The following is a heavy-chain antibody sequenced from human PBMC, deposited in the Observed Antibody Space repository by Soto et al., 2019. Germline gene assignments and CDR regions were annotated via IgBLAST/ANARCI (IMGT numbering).Heavy chain of an antibody. V-gene: IGHV1-8*01. CDR2: MNPNSGNT. Sequence: QVQLVQSGAEVKKPGASVKVSCKASGYTFTSYDINWVRQATGQGLEWMGWMNPNSGNTGYAQKFQGRVTMPGTTSLSKAYMELSSLRSEDRAVYYCARTLYGDNVDYGGQGPLVTVSS. J-gene: IGHJ4*02. D-gene: IGHD4-17*01. CDR3: ARTLYGDNVDY. CDR1: GYTFTSYD.